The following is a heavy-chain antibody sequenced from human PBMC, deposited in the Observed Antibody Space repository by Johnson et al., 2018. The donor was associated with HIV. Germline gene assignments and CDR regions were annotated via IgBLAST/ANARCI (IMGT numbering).Heavy chain of an antibody. D-gene: IGHD4-23*01. CDR2: ISYAGSNK. Sequence: QVQLVESGGGVVQPGRSLRLSCAASGFTFSSNAMHWVRQAPGKGLERVVVISYAGSNKYYADSVKGRFTISRDNSKNTLYLQMNSLRAEDTAVYYCAKDIHGGTPGGLQPHEALDIWCQGTMVTVSS. J-gene: IGHJ3*02. V-gene: IGHV3-30-3*01. CDR3: AKDIHGGTPGGLQPHEALDI. CDR1: GFTFSSNA.